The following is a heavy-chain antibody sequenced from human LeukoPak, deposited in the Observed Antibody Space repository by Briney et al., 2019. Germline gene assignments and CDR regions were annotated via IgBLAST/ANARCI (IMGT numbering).Heavy chain of an antibody. CDR1: GGSISSYY. Sequence: PSETLSLTCTVSGGSISSYYWSWIRQPPGKGLEWIGYIYYSGSTNYNPSLKSRVTISVDTSKNQFSLKLSSVTAADTAVYYCARHQLLDYDFWSGYYKGYYYYGMDVWGQGTTVTVSS. D-gene: IGHD3-3*01. CDR2: IYYSGST. V-gene: IGHV4-59*08. CDR3: ARHQLLDYDFWSGYYKGYYYYGMDV. J-gene: IGHJ6*02.